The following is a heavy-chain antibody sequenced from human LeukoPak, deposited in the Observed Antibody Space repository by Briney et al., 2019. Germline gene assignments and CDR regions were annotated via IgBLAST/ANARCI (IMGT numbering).Heavy chain of an antibody. J-gene: IGHJ4*02. CDR1: GGSISSYY. Sequence: PSETLSLTCAVSGGSISSYYWSWVRQPPGKGLEWIGYIYYSGSTKYNPSLKSLVTMSVDTSKNQFSLKLSSVTAADTAVYYCARDVSGWPPAPHFDYWGQGTLVTVSS. D-gene: IGHD6-19*01. CDR3: ARDVSGWPPAPHFDY. V-gene: IGHV4-59*01. CDR2: IYYSGST.